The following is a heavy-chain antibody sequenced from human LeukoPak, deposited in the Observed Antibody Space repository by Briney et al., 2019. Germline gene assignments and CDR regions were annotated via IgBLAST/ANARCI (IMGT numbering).Heavy chain of an antibody. D-gene: IGHD6-19*01. V-gene: IGHV1-2*02. CDR2: INPNSGAT. CDR1: GYTFTGYY. CDR3: ARVGVYSSGWYGTPGNWFDP. Sequence: ASVKVSCKASGYTFTGYYMHWVRQAPGQGVEWMGWINPNSGATNYAQKFQGRVTMTRDTSISTAYMELSRLRSDDTAVYYCARVGVYSSGWYGTPGNWFDPWGQGTLVTVSS. J-gene: IGHJ5*02.